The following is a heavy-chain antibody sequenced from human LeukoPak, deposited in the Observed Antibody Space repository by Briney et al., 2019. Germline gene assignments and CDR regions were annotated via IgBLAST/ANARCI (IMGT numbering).Heavy chain of an antibody. V-gene: IGHV3-33*06. J-gene: IGHJ4*02. CDR1: GFTFSSYG. CDR3: AKGSYYDSSGYVDY. Sequence: PGGALRLSCAASGFTFSSYGMLWVRQAPGKGLEWVAVIWYDGSNKYYADSVKGLFTISRDNSKNTLYLQMNSLRAEDTAVYYCAKGSYYDSSGYVDYWGQGTLVTVSS. CDR2: IWYDGSNK. D-gene: IGHD3-22*01.